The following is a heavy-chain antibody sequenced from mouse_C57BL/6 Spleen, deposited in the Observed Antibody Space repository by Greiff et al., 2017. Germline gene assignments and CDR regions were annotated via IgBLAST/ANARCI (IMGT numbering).Heavy chain of an antibody. CDR3: ARETYGYDPFAY. CDR1: GYTFTSYW. Sequence: QVQLQQPGAELVKPGASVKMSCKASGYTFTSYWITWVKQRPGQGLEWIGDIYPGSGSTNYNEKFKSKATLTVDTSSSTAYMQLSSLTSEDSAVYYCARETYGYDPFAYWGQGTLVTVSA. CDR2: IYPGSGST. J-gene: IGHJ3*01. D-gene: IGHD2-2*01. V-gene: IGHV1-55*01.